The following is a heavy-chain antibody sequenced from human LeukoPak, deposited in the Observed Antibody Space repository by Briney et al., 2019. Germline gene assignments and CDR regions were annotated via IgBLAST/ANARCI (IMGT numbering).Heavy chain of an antibody. CDR2: IYYSGST. CDR3: ATLSYMVRGVTRDY. V-gene: IGHV4-59*12. J-gene: IGHJ4*02. D-gene: IGHD3-10*01. Sequence: SETLSLTCTVSGGSISSYYWTFIRQPPGKGLEWIGYIYYSGSTNYNPSLKSRVTISVDTSKNQFSLNLSSVTAADTAVYYCATLSYMVRGVTRDYWGQGTLVTVSS. CDR1: GGSISSYY.